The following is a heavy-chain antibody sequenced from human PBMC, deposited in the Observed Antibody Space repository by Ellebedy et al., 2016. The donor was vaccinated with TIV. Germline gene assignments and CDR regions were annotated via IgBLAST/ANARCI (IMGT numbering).Heavy chain of an antibody. D-gene: IGHD4-17*01. J-gene: IGHJ4*02. CDR2: IIPIFGTA. CDR1: GGTFSSYA. Sequence: SVKVSXXASGGTFSSYAISWVRQAPGQGLEWMGGIIPIFGTANYAQKFQGRVTITADESTSTAYMELSSLRSEDTAVYYCARAPPYGDYVGSFDYWGQGTLVTVSS. V-gene: IGHV1-69*13. CDR3: ARAPPYGDYVGSFDY.